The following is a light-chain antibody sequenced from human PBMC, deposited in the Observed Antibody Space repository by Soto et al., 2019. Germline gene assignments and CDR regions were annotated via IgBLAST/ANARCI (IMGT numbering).Light chain of an antibody. CDR3: HSYDVSLRGPA. J-gene: IGLJ2*01. CDR2: DNS. CDR1: RSNIGAGYD. V-gene: IGLV1-40*01. Sequence: QSVLTQPPSLSGAPGQRVTISCTGSRSNIGAGYDVHWYQHLPGTAPKVLIFDNSNRPSGVPDRFSGSKSGTSASLAITGLEAEDEAVYYCHSYDVSLRGPAFGGGTKVTVL.